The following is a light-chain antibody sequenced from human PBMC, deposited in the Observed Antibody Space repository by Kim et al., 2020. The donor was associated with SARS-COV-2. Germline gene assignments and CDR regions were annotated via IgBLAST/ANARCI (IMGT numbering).Light chain of an antibody. V-gene: IGKV1-8*01. J-gene: IGKJ1*01. CDR2: AAS. Sequence: ASTGDRVTITCRASQGISSYLAWYQQKPGKAPTLLIYAASTLQSGVPSRFSGSGSGTDFTLTISCLQSEDFATYYCQQYYSYPWTFGQGTKVEIK. CDR1: QGISSY. CDR3: QQYYSYPWT.